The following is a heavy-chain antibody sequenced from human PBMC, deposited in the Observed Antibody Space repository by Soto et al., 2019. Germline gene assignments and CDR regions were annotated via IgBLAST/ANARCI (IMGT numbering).Heavy chain of an antibody. CDR2: IIPTLGTT. Sequence: AVKVYCKASGGILSISVFSWVRQAPGQGLEWMGGIIPTLGTTSYAQKLQDRLTITADESKTTVYMELSSLRSEDTAVYYCASIMVRGFEFSFYYAMDVWGQGTTVTVTS. CDR1: GGILSISV. D-gene: IGHD3-10*01. V-gene: IGHV1-69*13. J-gene: IGHJ6*02. CDR3: ASIMVRGFEFSFYYAMDV.